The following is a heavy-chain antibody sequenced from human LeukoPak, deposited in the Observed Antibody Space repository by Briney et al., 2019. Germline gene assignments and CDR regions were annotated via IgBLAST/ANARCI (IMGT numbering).Heavy chain of an antibody. CDR1: GFTFSSYE. D-gene: IGHD6-13*01. Sequence: PGGSLRLSCAASGFTFSSYEMNWVRQAPGKGLEWVSYISSSGSTIYYADSVKGRFTISRDNAKNSLYLQMNSLRAEDTAVYYCAFQGFSSSWHGRDYYFDYWGQGTLVTVSS. J-gene: IGHJ4*02. CDR3: AFQGFSSSWHGRDYYFDY. CDR2: ISSSGSTI. V-gene: IGHV3-48*03.